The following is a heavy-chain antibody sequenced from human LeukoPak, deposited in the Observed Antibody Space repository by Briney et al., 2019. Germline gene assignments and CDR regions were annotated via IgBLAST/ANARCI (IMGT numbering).Heavy chain of an antibody. CDR3: AKSRRVTGTHYFDY. Sequence: PGGSLRLSCAASGFTFSSYAMSWVRQAPGKGLEWVSAISGSGGSTYYADSVKGRFTISRDNSKNTLCLQMNSLRAEDTAVYYCAKSRRVTGTHYFDYWGQGTLVTVSS. J-gene: IGHJ4*02. CDR2: ISGSGGST. CDR1: GFTFSSYA. D-gene: IGHD1-7*01. V-gene: IGHV3-23*01.